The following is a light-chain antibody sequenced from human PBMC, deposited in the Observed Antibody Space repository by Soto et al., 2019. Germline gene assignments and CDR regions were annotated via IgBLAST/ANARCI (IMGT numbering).Light chain of an antibody. CDR3: LQDYSSPLT. Sequence: AIQLTQSPSSLSASVGDRVTITCRASQGISHYLGSYQQKPGKAPKLLIYAASSLQSGVPSRFSGSGSGTDFTLTSSSLQPEDFATYYCLQDYSSPLTFGGGTKVEIK. J-gene: IGKJ4*01. CDR1: QGISHY. CDR2: AAS. V-gene: IGKV1-6*01.